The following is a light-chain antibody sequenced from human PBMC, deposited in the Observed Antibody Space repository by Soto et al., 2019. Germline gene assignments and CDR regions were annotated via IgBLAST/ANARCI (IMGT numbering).Light chain of an antibody. V-gene: IGKV3-20*01. CDR1: QSVSSKY. J-gene: IGKJ4*01. CDR2: GTS. Sequence: EIVLTQSPGTLSLSPGERATLSCRASQSVSSKYLAWYQQKPGQAPRVLIYGTSIRASGVPERFSGGGSGTDFTLTITRLEPEDFAVYFCQQYNHWPPLTFGGGTKVDIK. CDR3: QQYNHWPPLT.